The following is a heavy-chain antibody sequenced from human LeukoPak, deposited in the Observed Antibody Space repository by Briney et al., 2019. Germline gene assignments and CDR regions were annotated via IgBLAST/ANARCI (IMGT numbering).Heavy chain of an antibody. CDR2: INPSGGST. V-gene: IGHV1-46*01. J-gene: IGHJ4*02. D-gene: IGHD3-22*01. CDR3: ARVPTPYYYDSSGYPTFDY. Sequence: ASVKVSCKASGYTFTSYYMHWVRQAPGQGLEWMGIINPSGGSTSYAQKFQGRVTMTRDTSISTAYMELSRLRSDDTAVYYCARVPTPYYYDSSGYPTFDYWGQGTLVTVSS. CDR1: GYTFTSYY.